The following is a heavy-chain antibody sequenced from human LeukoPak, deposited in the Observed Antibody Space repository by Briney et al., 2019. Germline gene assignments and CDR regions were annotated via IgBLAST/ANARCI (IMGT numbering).Heavy chain of an antibody. CDR2: INHSGST. J-gene: IGHJ5*02. Sequence: PSETLSLTCTVSGGSISPYFWSWIRQPPGKGLEWLGEINHSGSTNYNPSLKSRVTISVDTSKNQFSLKLSSVTAADTAVYYCARGRSHYYGSGSYVWFDPWGQGTLVTVSS. D-gene: IGHD3-10*01. V-gene: IGHV4-34*01. CDR3: ARGRSHYYGSGSYVWFDP. CDR1: GGSISPYF.